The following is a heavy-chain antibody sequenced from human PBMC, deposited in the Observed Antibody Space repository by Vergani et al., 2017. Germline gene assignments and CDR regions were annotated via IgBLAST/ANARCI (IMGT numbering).Heavy chain of an antibody. CDR2: INAGNGNT. CDR3: GGDSSGSDYPHWFDP. V-gene: IGHV1-3*01. CDR1: GYTFTSYA. D-gene: IGHD1-26*01. Sequence: QVQLVQSGAEVKKPGASVKVSCKASGYTFTSYAMHWVRQAPGQRLEWMGWINAGNGNTKYSKNFQARVTITRDTSASTAYMERSSLRAEDTAVYCCGGDSSGSDYPHWFDPWGQGTLVTVSS. J-gene: IGHJ5*02.